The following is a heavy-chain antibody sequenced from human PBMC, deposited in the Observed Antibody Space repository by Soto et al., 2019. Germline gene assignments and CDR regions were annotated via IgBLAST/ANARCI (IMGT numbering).Heavy chain of an antibody. CDR2: ISAAGDP. V-gene: IGHV3-13*05. CDR1: GFTFRNYD. D-gene: IGHD1-7*01. CDR3: AGTDRDLYGLDV. Sequence: EVQLVESGGGLVQPGGSLRLSCEASGFTFRNYDMHWVRQGTGKGLEWVSGISAAGDPDYAESAEGRFTISRENAQNSFFLQMNSLRVCDTAVYYCAGTDRDLYGLDVWCQGTTVIVSS. J-gene: IGHJ6*02.